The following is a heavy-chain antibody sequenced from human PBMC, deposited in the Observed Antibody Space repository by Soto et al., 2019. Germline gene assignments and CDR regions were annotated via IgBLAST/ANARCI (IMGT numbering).Heavy chain of an antibody. D-gene: IGHD1-1*01. V-gene: IGHV4-39*01. CDR2: IYYSGST. CDR3: ATGRGGMERQGRAYFDY. J-gene: IGHJ4*02. Sequence: QLQLQESGPGLVKPSETLSLTCTVSGVSISSNTYYWGWIRQPPGKGLEWIGSIYYSGSTYYNPSLKSRVTISADTSKNQFSLKLSSVAAADTAVYYCATGRGGMERQGRAYFDYWGQGALVTVSS. CDR1: GVSISSNTYY.